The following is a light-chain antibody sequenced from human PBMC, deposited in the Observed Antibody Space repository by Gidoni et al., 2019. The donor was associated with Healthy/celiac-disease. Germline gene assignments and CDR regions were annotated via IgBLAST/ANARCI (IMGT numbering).Light chain of an antibody. J-gene: IGKJ1*01. Sequence: DIQVTQSPSSLSASVGDSVHITCRASQSISSYLNWYQQKPGKAPKLLIYAASSLQSGVPSRFSGSGSGTDFTLSISSLQPEDFATYYCQQSYSTPSFGQGTKVEIK. CDR3: QQSYSTPS. V-gene: IGKV1-39*01. CDR2: AAS. CDR1: QSISSY.